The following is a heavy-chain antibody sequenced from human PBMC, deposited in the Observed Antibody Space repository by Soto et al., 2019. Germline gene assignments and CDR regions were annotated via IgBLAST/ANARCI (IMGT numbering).Heavy chain of an antibody. D-gene: IGHD3-3*01. Sequence: SETLSLTCTVSGGSISSYYWSWIRQPPGKGLEWIGYIYYSGSTNYNPSLKSRVTISVDTSKNQFSLKLSSVTAADTAVYYCARATYYDFWSGCSGGMDVWGQGTTVTVSS. CDR1: GGSISSYY. CDR3: ARATYYDFWSGCSGGMDV. V-gene: IGHV4-59*01. CDR2: IYYSGST. J-gene: IGHJ6*02.